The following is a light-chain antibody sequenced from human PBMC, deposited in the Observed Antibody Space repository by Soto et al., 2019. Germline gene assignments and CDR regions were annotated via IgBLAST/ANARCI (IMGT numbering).Light chain of an antibody. CDR3: GTWDSSLRAGGV. CDR2: YDN. Sequence: QSVLTQPPSVSAAPGQKVTISCSGSGSNIGNNYVSWYQQLPGTAPKLLIYYDNKRPSGIPDRFSGSKSGTSATLGITGLQTGDEDNYYCGTWDSSLRAGGVFGGGTKLTVL. CDR1: GSNIGNNY. V-gene: IGLV1-51*01. J-gene: IGLJ2*01.